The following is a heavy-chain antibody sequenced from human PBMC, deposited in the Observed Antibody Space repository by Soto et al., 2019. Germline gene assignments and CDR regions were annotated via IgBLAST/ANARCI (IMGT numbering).Heavy chain of an antibody. CDR2: ISYDGMNK. V-gene: IGHV3-30*18. D-gene: IGHD5-12*01. Sequence: QVQLVESGGGVVQPGTSLRLSCAASGFTFSSFGIHWVRQAPGKWLEWVAVISYDGMNKNYGDSVKGRFTISRENSXNMVYLQMNSLRIEDTAVYHCAKDLREMATIRPDYWGQGVLVAVSS. CDR1: GFTFSSFG. J-gene: IGHJ4*02. CDR3: AKDLREMATIRPDY.